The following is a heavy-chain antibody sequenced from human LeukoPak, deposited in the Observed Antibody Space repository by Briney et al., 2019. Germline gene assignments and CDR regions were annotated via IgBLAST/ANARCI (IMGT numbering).Heavy chain of an antibody. V-gene: IGHV3-23*01. CDR2: ISGSGGST. CDR1: GFTFSSYA. D-gene: IGHD1-26*01. J-gene: IGHJ4*02. CDR3: ARHSIVGATDFDY. Sequence: TGGSLRLSCAASGFTFSSYAMSWVRQAPGKGLEWVSAISGSGGSTHYADSVKGRFTISRDNPKNTLYLQMNSLRAEDTAVYYCARHSIVGATDFDYWGQGTLVTVSS.